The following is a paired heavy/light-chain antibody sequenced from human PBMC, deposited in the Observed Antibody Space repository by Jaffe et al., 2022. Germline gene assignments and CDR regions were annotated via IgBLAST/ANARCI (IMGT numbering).Heavy chain of an antibody. D-gene: IGHD3-3*01. V-gene: IGHV3-21*01. Sequence: EVQLVESGGGLVKPGGSLRLSCAASGFTFSSYSMNWVRQAPGKGLEWVSSISSSSSYIYYADSVKGRFTISRDNAKNSLYLQMNSLRAEDTAVYYCARGITIFGVVIMIGAFDYWGQGTLVTVSS. CDR3: ARGITIFGVVIMIGAFDY. CDR1: GFTFSSYS. J-gene: IGHJ4*02. CDR2: ISSSSSYI.
Light chain of an antibody. Sequence: EIVMTQSPATLSVSPGERATLSCRASQSVSSNLAWYQQKPGQAPRLLIYGASTRATGIPARFSGSGSGTEFTLTISSLQSEDFAVYYCQQYNNWPPRGNFGQGTKLEIK. J-gene: IGKJ2*01. CDR1: QSVSSN. V-gene: IGKV3-15*01. CDR3: QQYNNWPPRGN. CDR2: GAS.